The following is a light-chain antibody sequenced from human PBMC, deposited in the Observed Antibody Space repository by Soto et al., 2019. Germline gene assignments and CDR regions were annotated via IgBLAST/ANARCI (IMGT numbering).Light chain of an antibody. CDR2: EVS. CDR1: SSDVGGYNY. Sequence: QSVLTQPASVSGSPGQSVTISCPGTSSDVGGYNYVSWYQQHPGKAPKLMIYEVSKRPSGVPVRFSGFKSGNTASLTVSGIQAEDEADYYCSSYAGSNFYVFGTGTKVTVL. CDR3: SSYAGSNFYV. V-gene: IGLV2-8*01. J-gene: IGLJ1*01.